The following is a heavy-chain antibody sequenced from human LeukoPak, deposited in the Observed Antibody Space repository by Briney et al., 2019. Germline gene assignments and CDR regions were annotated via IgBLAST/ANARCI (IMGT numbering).Heavy chain of an antibody. CDR1: GGSISSYY. Sequence: SETLSLTCTVSGGSISSYYWSWIRQPPGKGLEWIGYIYYSGSTNYNPSLKSRVTISVDTSKNQFSLKLSSVTAADTAAYYCARGPTVVVFDIWGQGTMVTVSS. CDR2: IYYSGST. V-gene: IGHV4-59*01. J-gene: IGHJ3*02. CDR3: ARGPTVVVFDI. D-gene: IGHD4-23*01.